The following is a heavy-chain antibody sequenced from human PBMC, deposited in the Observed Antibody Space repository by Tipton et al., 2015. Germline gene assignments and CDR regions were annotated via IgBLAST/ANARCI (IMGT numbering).Heavy chain of an antibody. CDR3: ARDLEHGMDV. Sequence: LTCTVSGGSVSSGNYYWSWIRQPPGKGLEWIGYISFSDTTHYNPSLKSRITISLNTSKNQFSLKMSSVTAADMAVYFCARDLEHGMDVWGQGTTATVS. CDR1: GGSVSSGNYY. J-gene: IGHJ6*02. V-gene: IGHV4-61*01. CDR2: ISFSDTT.